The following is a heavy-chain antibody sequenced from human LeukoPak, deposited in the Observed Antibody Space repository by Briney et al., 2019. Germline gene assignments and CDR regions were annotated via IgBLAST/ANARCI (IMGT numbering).Heavy chain of an antibody. D-gene: IGHD2-2*01. CDR1: GGSISSYY. V-gene: IGHV4-4*07. CDR3: ASVRKGYCSSTSCYAKGYYYYYMDV. CDR2: ISTSGST. J-gene: IGHJ6*03. Sequence: PSETLSLTCTVSGGSISSYYWSWIRQPAGKGLESIGHISTSGSTNYNPSLKSRVTISVDTSKNQFSLKLSSVTAADTAVYYCASVRKGYCSSTSCYAKGYYYYYMDVWGKGTTVTISS.